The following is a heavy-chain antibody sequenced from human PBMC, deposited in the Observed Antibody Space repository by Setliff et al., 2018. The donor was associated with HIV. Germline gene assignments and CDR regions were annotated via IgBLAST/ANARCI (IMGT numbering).Heavy chain of an antibody. D-gene: IGHD2-21*02. CDR2: GHYTGNT. J-gene: IGHJ4*02. CDR1: GGFISSSSYY. CDR3: AREGDGIDF. V-gene: IGHV4-39*02. Sequence: SETLSLTCTVYGGFISSSSYYWGWIRQLPGKGLEWIGSGHYTGNTYTSPSLKSRATISLDASKNKISLKLTSVTSADTAVYYCAREGDGIDFWGQGTLVTVSS.